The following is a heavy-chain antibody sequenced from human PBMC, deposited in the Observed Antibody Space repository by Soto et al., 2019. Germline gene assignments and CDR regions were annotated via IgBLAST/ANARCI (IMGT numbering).Heavy chain of an antibody. CDR3: ARGSGHYMDV. CDR1: GFTLSSHW. D-gene: IGHD1-26*01. V-gene: IGHV3-7*01. CDR2: IEENGSER. J-gene: IGHJ6*03. Sequence: EVQLVESGGGLVQPGGSLRLSCAASGFTLSSHWMSWVRQAPGKGLEWVANIEENGSERYYVDSVKGRIVISRDNARNSLYLHMTSLRAEDTAVYYCARGSGHYMDVWGKGNTVTGSS.